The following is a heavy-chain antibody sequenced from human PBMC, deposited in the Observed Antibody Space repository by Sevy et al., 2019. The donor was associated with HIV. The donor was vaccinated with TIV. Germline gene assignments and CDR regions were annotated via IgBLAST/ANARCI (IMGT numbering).Heavy chain of an antibody. V-gene: IGHV1-2*02. CDR2: INPNSGGT. Sequence: ASVKVSCKASGYTFTGYYMHWVRQAPGQGLEWMVWINPNSGGTNYAQKFQGRVTMTRDTSISTAYMELSRLRSDDTAVYYCARDDFWSGYYLYYGMDVWGQGTTVTVSS. CDR3: ARDDFWSGYYLYYGMDV. CDR1: GYTFTGYY. J-gene: IGHJ6*02. D-gene: IGHD3-3*01.